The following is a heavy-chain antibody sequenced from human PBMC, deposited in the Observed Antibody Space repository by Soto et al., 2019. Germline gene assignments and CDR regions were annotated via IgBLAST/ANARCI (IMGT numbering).Heavy chain of an antibody. Sequence: GGSLRLSCAASGFTFSSYGMHWVRQAPGKGLEWVAVIWYDGSNKYYADSVKGRFTISRDNSKNTLYLQMNSLRAEDRAVYYCAYVSIVVVVAATPVYNWFDPWGQGTLVTVSS. V-gene: IGHV3-33*01. CDR1: GFTFSSYG. CDR3: AYVSIVVVVAATPVYNWFDP. J-gene: IGHJ5*02. D-gene: IGHD2-15*01. CDR2: IWYDGSNK.